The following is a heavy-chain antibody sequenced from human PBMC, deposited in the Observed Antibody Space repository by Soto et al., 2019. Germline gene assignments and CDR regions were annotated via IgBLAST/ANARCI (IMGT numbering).Heavy chain of an antibody. D-gene: IGHD3-22*01. CDR1: GFTFDDYA. CDR2: ISWNSGSI. J-gene: IGHJ6*02. V-gene: IGHV3-9*01. CDR3: AKSEVVKNGMDV. Sequence: GGSLRLSCAASGFTFDDYAMYWVRQGPGKGLEWVSGISWNSGSIGYADSVKGRFTISRDNAKNSLYLQMNSLRPEDTALYYCAKSEVVKNGMDVWGQGTTVTVS.